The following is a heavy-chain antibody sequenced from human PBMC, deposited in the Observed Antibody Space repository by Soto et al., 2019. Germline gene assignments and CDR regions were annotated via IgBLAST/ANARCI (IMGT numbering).Heavy chain of an antibody. CDR1: GGSISSYY. V-gene: IGHV4-59*08. CDR2: IYYSGST. D-gene: IGHD2-2*03. Sequence: SETLSLTCTVSGGSISSYYWSWIRQPPGKGLEWIGYIYYSGSTNYNPSLKSRVTISVDTSKNQFSLKLSSVTAADTAVYYCARQVGYCSSTSCRGAFDIWGQGTMVTVS. J-gene: IGHJ3*02. CDR3: ARQVGYCSSTSCRGAFDI.